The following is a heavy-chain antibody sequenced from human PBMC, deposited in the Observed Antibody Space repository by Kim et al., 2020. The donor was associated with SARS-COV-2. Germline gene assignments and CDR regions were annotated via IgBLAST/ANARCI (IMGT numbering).Heavy chain of an antibody. Sequence: ASVKVSCKASGYTFTSYGISWVRQAPGQGLEWMGWISAYNGNTNYAQKLQGRVTMTTDTSTSTAYMELRSLRSDDTAVYYCARARSSGYYYYGMDVWGQGTTVTVSS. CDR3: ARARSSGYYYYGMDV. D-gene: IGHD6-6*01. J-gene: IGHJ6*02. V-gene: IGHV1-18*01. CDR2: ISAYNGNT. CDR1: GYTFTSYG.